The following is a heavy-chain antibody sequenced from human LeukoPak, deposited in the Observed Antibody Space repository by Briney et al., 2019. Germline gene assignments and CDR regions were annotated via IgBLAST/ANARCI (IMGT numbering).Heavy chain of an antibody. J-gene: IGHJ5*02. CDR2: IIPIFGTA. V-gene: IGHV1-69*13. Sequence: SVMVSCKASGGTFISYAISWVRQAPGQGLEWMGGIIPIFGTANYAQKFQGRVTITADESTSTAYMELSSLRSEDTAVYYCAREGDSSGWYFYLDPWGQGTLVTVSS. D-gene: IGHD6-19*01. CDR1: GGTFISYA. CDR3: AREGDSSGWYFYLDP.